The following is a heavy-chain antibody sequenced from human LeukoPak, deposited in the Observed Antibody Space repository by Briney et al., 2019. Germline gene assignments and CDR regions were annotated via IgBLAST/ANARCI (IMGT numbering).Heavy chain of an antibody. J-gene: IGHJ3*02. CDR2: INPKNDVT. CDR1: GYMFTAYY. Sequence: GASVKVSCRASGYMFTAYYIHWLRRAPGQGLEWMGFINPKNDVTHYTHNFQGRVTVTSDTSISTVYMELSSLNSDDTALYYCARTRLRPYLAYCGGDCYSGDAFDIWGQGTMVTVSS. CDR3: ARTRLRPYLAYCGGDCYSGDAFDI. V-gene: IGHV1-2*02. D-gene: IGHD2-21*02.